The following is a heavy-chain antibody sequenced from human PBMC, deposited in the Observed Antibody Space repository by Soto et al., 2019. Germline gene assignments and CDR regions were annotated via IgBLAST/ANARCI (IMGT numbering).Heavy chain of an antibody. Sequence: QVQLVQSGAEVKKPGSSVKVSCKASGGTFSSYAISWVRQAPGQGLEWMGGIIPIFGTANYAQKFQGRVTITADESTSTAYMELSSLRSEDTAVYYCARSTYYYDSSALAIYYYYGMDVWGQGTTVTVSS. J-gene: IGHJ6*02. D-gene: IGHD3-22*01. CDR1: GGTFSSYA. V-gene: IGHV1-69*01. CDR3: ARSTYYYDSSALAIYYYYGMDV. CDR2: IIPIFGTA.